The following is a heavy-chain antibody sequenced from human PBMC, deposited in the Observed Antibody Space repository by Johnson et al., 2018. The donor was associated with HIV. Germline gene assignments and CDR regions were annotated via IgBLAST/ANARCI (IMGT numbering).Heavy chain of an antibody. J-gene: IGHJ3*02. V-gene: IGHV3-30*04. CDR3: AKDFSGYSGYGDAFDI. CDR2: ISYVGTNE. Sequence: QVQLVESGGGVVQPGGSLRLSCAASGFTFSSYAMSWVRQAPGKGLEWVAVISYVGTNEYYADSVKGRFTISRDNSKNTLYLQMNRLRAEDTAVYYCAKDFSGYSGYGDAFDIWGQGTMVTVSS. CDR1: GFTFSSYA. D-gene: IGHD5-12*01.